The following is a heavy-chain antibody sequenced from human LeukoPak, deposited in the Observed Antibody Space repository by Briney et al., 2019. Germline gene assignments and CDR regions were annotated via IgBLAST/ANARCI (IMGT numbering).Heavy chain of an antibody. CDR2: IYYSGST. CDR3: ARDIVVVPAAIRYFDY. V-gene: IGHV4-61*01. CDR1: GGPLSSSSYY. D-gene: IGHD2-2*02. Sequence: SETLSLTCTVSGGPLSSSSYYWGWIRQPPGKGLEWIGYIYYSGSTNYNPSLKSRVTISVDTSKNQVSLRLNSVTAADTAVYYCARDIVVVPAAIRYFDYWGQGTLVTVSS. J-gene: IGHJ4*02.